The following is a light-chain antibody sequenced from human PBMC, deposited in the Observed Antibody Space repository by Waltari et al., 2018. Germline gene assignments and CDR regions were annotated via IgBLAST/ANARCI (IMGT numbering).Light chain of an antibody. J-gene: IGLJ1*01. CDR3: CSYAGKDANYV. V-gene: IGLV2-11*01. CDR2: DVN. Sequence: QSALIQPRAVSRSPGQSVIISCTGASSDVGAYVYVSWYQQHPGKAPTLIIYDVNNRPSRVLQRFSGSKSCNAASLTISGLQAEDEADYSCCSYAGKDANYVFGTETKIT. CDR1: SSDVGAYVY.